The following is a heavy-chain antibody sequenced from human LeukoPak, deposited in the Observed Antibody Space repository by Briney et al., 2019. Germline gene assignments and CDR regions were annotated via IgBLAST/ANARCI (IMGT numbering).Heavy chain of an antibody. J-gene: IGHJ6*02. Sequence: GASVKVSCKASGYTFTGYYMHWVRQAPGQGLEWMGWINPNSGGTNYAQKFQGRVTMTRDTSISTAYMELSRLRSDDTAVYYCARVDKAMVPGGYYYGMDVWGQGTTVTVSS. V-gene: IGHV1-2*02. CDR1: GYTFTGYY. D-gene: IGHD5-18*01. CDR2: INPNSGGT. CDR3: ARVDKAMVPGGYYYGMDV.